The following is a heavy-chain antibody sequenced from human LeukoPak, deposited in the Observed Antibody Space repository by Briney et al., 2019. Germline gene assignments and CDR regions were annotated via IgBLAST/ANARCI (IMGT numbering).Heavy chain of an antibody. J-gene: IGHJ4*02. CDR1: GGSISSYY. V-gene: IGHV4-59*01. Sequence: PSETLSLTCTVSGGSISSYYWSWIRQPPGKGLEWIGYIYYSGSTNYNPSLKSRVTISVDTSKNQFSLKQSSVTAADTAVYYCARGGYRDYFDYWGQGTLVTVSS. D-gene: IGHD6-13*01. CDR2: IYYSGST. CDR3: ARGGYRDYFDY.